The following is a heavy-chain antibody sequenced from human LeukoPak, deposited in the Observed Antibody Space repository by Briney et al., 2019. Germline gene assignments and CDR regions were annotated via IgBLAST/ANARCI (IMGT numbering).Heavy chain of an antibody. Sequence: PGGSLRLSCAASGFTVSSNYMSWVRQAPGKGLEWVSVIYTGGSTYYADSVTGRFTISRDHSKNTLYLQMNSLRAEDTAVYYCARSRTYGSFDYWGQGTLVTVSS. D-gene: IGHD3-10*01. CDR2: IYTGGST. V-gene: IGHV3-53*01. CDR3: ARSRTYGSFDY. CDR1: GFTVSSNY. J-gene: IGHJ4*02.